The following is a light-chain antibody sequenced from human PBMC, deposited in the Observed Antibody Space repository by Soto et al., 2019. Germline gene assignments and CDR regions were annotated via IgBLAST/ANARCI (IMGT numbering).Light chain of an antibody. Sequence: EIVLTQSPATLSLSPGERATLSCWASQSVSNSLAWYQQRPGQSPRLLIYDVSTRATGIPARLGGSGSGTDFTLTISSIETEDFAVYYCQQRTNWPLTFGGGTKVEI. CDR2: DVS. CDR3: QQRTNWPLT. CDR1: QSVSNS. V-gene: IGKV3-11*01. J-gene: IGKJ4*01.